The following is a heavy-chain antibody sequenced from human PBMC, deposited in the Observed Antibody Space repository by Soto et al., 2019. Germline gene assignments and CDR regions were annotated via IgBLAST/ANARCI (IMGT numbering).Heavy chain of an antibody. D-gene: IGHD3-3*01. CDR1: RGSISSSSYY. CDR3: ARQAYYDFWSGYSGRDYYMDV. Sequence: SETLSLTCTVYRGSISSSSYYWGWIRQPPGQGLEWIGSIYYSGSTYYNPSLKSRVTISVDTSKNQFSLKLSSVTAADTAVYYCARQAYYDFWSGYSGRDYYMDVWGKGTTVTVSS. J-gene: IGHJ6*03. CDR2: IYYSGST. V-gene: IGHV4-39*01.